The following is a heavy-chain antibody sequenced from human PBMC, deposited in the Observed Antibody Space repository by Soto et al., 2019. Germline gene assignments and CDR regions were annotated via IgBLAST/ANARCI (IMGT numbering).Heavy chain of an antibody. J-gene: IGHJ4*02. CDR1: GFPFITYA. CDR2: ISNNGGST. CDR3: AKCSGGSCYSSLAS. Sequence: EVQLVESGGGLVQPGGSLRLACAASGFPFITYAMHWVRQAPGKGLEFVSAISNNGGSTFYANSVKGRFTISRDNSKNTLDLQMGSLRAEDMAVYYCAKCSGGSCYSSLASWGQGTLVTVSS. V-gene: IGHV3-64*01. D-gene: IGHD2-15*01.